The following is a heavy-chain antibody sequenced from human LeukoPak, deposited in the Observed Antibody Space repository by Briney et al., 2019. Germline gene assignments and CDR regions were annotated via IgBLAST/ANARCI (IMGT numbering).Heavy chain of an antibody. CDR2: ISSSSSYI. D-gene: IGHD5-18*01. J-gene: IGHJ6*03. CDR3: AREAGYSYGYGYMDV. V-gene: IGHV3-21*01. CDR1: GFTFSSYS. Sequence: GGSLRLSCAASGFTFSSYSMNWVRQAPGKGLEWVSSISSSSSYIYYADSVKGRFTISRGNAKNSLYLQMNSLRAEDTAVYYCAREAGYSYGYGYMDVWGKGTTVTISS.